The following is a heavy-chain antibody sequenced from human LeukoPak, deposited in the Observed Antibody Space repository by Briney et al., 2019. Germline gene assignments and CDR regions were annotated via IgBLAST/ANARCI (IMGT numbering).Heavy chain of an antibody. CDR1: GYTFTSYG. D-gene: IGHD3-22*01. CDR3: ARGLSYYYESSGYHHFDY. J-gene: IGHJ4*02. Sequence: GASVKVSCKASGYTFTSYGISWVRQAPGQGLEWMGWISAYNGNTNYAQKFQGRVTMTTDTSTSTAYMELRSLRSDDRAVYYCARGLSYYYESSGYHHFDYGGQGTVVTVSS. V-gene: IGHV1-18*01. CDR2: ISAYNGNT.